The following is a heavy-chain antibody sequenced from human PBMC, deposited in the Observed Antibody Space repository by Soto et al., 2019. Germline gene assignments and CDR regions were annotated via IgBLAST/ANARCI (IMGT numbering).Heavy chain of an antibody. J-gene: IGHJ4*02. CDR3: ARGGIAAAAPPDY. CDR2: IYYSGST. CDR1: GGSISSGGYY. V-gene: IGHV4-31*03. Sequence: QVQLQESGPGLVKPSQTLSLTCTVSGGSISSGGYYWSWIRQHPGKGLEWIGYIYYSGSTYYNPSHKSRVTXSXDXXKNQCSLKLSSVTAADTAVYYCARGGIAAAAPPDYWGQGTLVTVSS. D-gene: IGHD6-13*01.